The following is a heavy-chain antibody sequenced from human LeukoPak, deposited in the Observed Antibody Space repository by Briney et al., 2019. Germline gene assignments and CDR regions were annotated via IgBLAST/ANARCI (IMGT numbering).Heavy chain of an antibody. D-gene: IGHD3-16*02. CDR2: ISSSSSTI. J-gene: IGHJ4*02. CDR3: ARLYWGSYRFLDY. CDR1: GFTFNSYS. Sequence: PGGSLRLSCAASGFTFNSYSMNWVRQAPGQGLEWVSYISSSSSTIYYADSVKGRFTISRDNAKNSLYLQVNSLRGEDTAVYYCARLYWGSYRFLDYWGQGTLVTVSS. V-gene: IGHV3-48*01.